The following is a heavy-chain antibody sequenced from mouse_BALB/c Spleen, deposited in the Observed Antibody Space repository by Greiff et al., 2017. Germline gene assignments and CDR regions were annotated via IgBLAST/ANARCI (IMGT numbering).Heavy chain of an antibody. Sequence: VQLKESGPELVKPGASVKIPCKASGYTFTDYNMDWVKQSHGKSLEWIGDINPNNGGTIYNQKFKGKATLTVDKSSSTAYMELRSLTSEDTAVYYCARSKSLYGRDAMDYWGQGTSVTVSS. CDR3: ARSKSLYGRDAMDY. J-gene: IGHJ4*01. D-gene: IGHD1-1*01. CDR1: GYTFTDYN. V-gene: IGHV1-18*01. CDR2: INPNNGGT.